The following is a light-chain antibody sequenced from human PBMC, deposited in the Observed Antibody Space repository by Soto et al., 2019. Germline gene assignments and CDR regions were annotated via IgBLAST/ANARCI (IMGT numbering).Light chain of an antibody. CDR1: QSISVW. CDR2: KAS. Sequence: DIVMTQSPSTLSLSVGDRVTITCRASQSISVWLAWYQQKAGKAPNLLIYKASRLESGVPSRFSGSGSETDFTLTISGLHPGDSATYYCQQYNRYSPTFGQGTKVEVK. J-gene: IGKJ1*01. CDR3: QQYNRYSPT. V-gene: IGKV1-5*03.